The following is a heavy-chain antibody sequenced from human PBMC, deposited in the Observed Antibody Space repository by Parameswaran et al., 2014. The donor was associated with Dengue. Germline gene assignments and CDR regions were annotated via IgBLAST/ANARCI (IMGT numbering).Heavy chain of an antibody. Sequence: WIRQPPGKGLEWVSAISGSGGSTYYADSVKGRFTISRDNSKNTLYLQMNSLRAEDTAVYYCAKDEGGYSYGYLAFDIWGQGTMVTVSS. CDR2: ISGSGGST. CDR3: AKDEGGYSYGYLAFDI. V-gene: IGHV3-23*01. J-gene: IGHJ3*02. D-gene: IGHD5-18*01.